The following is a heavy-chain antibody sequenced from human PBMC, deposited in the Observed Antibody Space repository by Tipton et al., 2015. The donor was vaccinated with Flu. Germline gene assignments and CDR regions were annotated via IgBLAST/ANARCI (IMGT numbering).Heavy chain of an antibody. CDR2: IYNSAYT. Sequence: TLSLTCSVSGDSIGSDYYWNWIRQPPGKGLEWIGYIYNSAYTKYNPSLESRVTISADTPKKQFSLQLRSVTAADTAVHYCARDPSLGMPDYFDYWGQGTLVTASS. J-gene: IGHJ4*02. CDR1: GDSIGSDYY. D-gene: IGHD2-2*01. CDR3: ARDPSLGMPDYFDY. V-gene: IGHV4-59*12.